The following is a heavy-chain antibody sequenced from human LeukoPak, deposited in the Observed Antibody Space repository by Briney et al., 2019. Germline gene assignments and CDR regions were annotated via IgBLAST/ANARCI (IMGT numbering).Heavy chain of an antibody. V-gene: IGHV3-11*04. CDR1: GFTFSDYY. J-gene: IGHJ4*02. D-gene: IGHD2-2*01. CDR2: ISSSGSTI. CDR3: ARDLYSSTSPYDY. Sequence: PGGSLRLSCAASGFTFSDYYMSWIRQAPGKGLEWVSYISSSGSTIYYADSVKGRFTISRDNAKNSLYLQMNSLRAEDTAVYYCARDLYSSTSPYDYWGQGTPVTVSS.